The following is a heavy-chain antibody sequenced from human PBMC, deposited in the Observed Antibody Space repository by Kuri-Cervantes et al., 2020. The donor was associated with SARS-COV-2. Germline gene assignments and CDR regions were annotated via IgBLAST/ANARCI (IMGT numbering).Heavy chain of an antibody. V-gene: IGHV3-49*04. D-gene: IGHD3-3*01. J-gene: IGHJ3*02. Sequence: GGSLRLSCAASGFTFGSYSMNWVRQAPGKGLEWVGFIRSRAYGGTTEYAASVKGRFTISRDDSKSIAYLQMNSLKTEDTAVYYCTRGVVFWCGYPTTTTDAFDIWGQGTMVTVSS. CDR2: IRSRAYGGTT. CDR3: TRGVVFWCGYPTTTTDAFDI. CDR1: GFTFGSYS.